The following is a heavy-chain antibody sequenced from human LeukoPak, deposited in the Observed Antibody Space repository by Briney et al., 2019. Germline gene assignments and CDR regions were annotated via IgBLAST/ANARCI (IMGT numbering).Heavy chain of an antibody. Sequence: GGSLRLSCAASRFTFSSYGMHWVRQAPGKGLEWVAVISYDGSNKYYADSVKGRFTISRDNSKNTLYLQMNSLRAEDTAVYYCAKGKGDYDILTGDFYYYGMDVWGKGTTVTVSS. V-gene: IGHV3-30*18. J-gene: IGHJ6*04. CDR3: AKGKGDYDILTGDFYYYGMDV. D-gene: IGHD3-9*01. CDR1: RFTFSSYG. CDR2: ISYDGSNK.